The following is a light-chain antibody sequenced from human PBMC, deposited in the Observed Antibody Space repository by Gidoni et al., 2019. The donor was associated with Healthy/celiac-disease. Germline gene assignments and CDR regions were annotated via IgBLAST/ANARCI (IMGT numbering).Light chain of an antibody. V-gene: IGKV1-39*01. CDR1: QRISSY. J-gene: IGKJ2*01. CDR3: QQSYSTPPKT. CDR2: AAS. Sequence: DIQMTQSPSSLSASVGDRVTITCRASQRISSYLNWYQQKPGKAPKLLIYAASSLQRGVPSRFSGSGSGTDFTLTISSLQPEDFATYYCQQSYSTPPKTFGQGTKLEIK.